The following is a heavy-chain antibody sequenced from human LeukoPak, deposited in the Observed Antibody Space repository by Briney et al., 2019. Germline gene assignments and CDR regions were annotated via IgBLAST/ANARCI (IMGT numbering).Heavy chain of an antibody. CDR1: GFTFSSYG. J-gene: IGHJ5*02. Sequence: GGSLRLSCAASGFTFSSYGMHWVRQAPGKGLEWVAFIQYDGSNKYYADSVKGRFTISRDNSKNTLYLQMNSLRAEDTAVYYCAKNYWFGELLYWFDPWGQGTLVTVSS. V-gene: IGHV3-30*02. D-gene: IGHD3-10*01. CDR2: IQYDGSNK. CDR3: AKNYWFGELLYWFDP.